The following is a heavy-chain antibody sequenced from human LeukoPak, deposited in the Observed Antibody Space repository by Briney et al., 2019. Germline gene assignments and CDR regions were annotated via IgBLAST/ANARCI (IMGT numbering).Heavy chain of an antibody. Sequence: GGSLRLSCAASGFTFSSYSMNWVRQAPGKGLEWVSSISGSSSYIFYADSVKGRFTISRDNAKNSLYLQMNSLRAEDTAVYYCARVQLSSDASTRTPYYYYYYGMDVWGQGTTVTVSS. D-gene: IGHD5-18*01. CDR2: ISGSSSYI. CDR1: GFTFSSYS. V-gene: IGHV3-21*04. J-gene: IGHJ6*02. CDR3: ARVQLSSDASTRTPYYYYYYGMDV.